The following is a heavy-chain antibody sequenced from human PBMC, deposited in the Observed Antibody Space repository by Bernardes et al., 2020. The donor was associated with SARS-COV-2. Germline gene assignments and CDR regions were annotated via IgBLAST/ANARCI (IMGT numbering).Heavy chain of an antibody. Sequence: SGPALGKPTQTLTLTCTFSGFSLSTSDMRVSWIRQAPGKALEWLARIDWDDDKFYNTSLKTRLTISKDTSKNQVVLTMTNMDPVDTATYYCARNSYHCSTISCYFDYWGQGTLVTVSS. D-gene: IGHD2-2*01. CDR2: IDWDDDK. CDR1: GFSLSTSDMR. J-gene: IGHJ4*02. V-gene: IGHV2-70*04. CDR3: ARNSYHCSTISCYFDY.